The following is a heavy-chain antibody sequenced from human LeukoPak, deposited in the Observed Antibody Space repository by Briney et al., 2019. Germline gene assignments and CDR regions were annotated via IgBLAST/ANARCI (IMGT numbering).Heavy chain of an antibody. CDR2: ISSSSSYI. CDR3: ARDLVSYYYDSSGYYY. V-gene: IGHV3-21*01. J-gene: IGHJ4*02. CDR1: GFTFRDAW. D-gene: IGHD3-22*01. Sequence: PGGSLRLSCAASGFTFRDAWMTWVRQAPGKGLEWVSSISSSSSYIYYADSVKGRFTISRDNAKNSLYLQMNSLRAEDTAVYYCARDLVSYYYDSSGYYYWGQGTLVTVSS.